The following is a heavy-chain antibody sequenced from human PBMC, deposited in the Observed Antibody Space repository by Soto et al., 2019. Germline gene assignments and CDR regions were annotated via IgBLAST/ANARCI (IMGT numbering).Heavy chain of an antibody. Sequence: SETLYLTCTVSGGSISSSSYYWGWIRQPPGKGLEWIGSIYYSGSTYYNPSLKSRVTISVDTSKNQFSLKLSSVTAADTAVYYCARQGTYDSSGYGMDVWGQGNTVT. J-gene: IGHJ6*02. CDR3: ARQGTYDSSGYGMDV. CDR2: IYYSGST. D-gene: IGHD3-22*01. V-gene: IGHV4-39*01. CDR1: GGSISSSSYY.